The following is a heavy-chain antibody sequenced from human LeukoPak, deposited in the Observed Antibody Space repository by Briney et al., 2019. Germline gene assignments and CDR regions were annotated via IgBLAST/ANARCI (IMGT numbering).Heavy chain of an antibody. Sequence: SETLSLTGTVSGGSISPHYWTWIRQTPGKGLEWIGYIFHSGLTNYNSALRSRVTLSVDTARNQLSLKLTSVTAADTAVYYCTREVSTVTFDYWGQGTLVTVSS. D-gene: IGHD4-17*01. V-gene: IGHV4-59*11. CDR3: TREVSTVTFDY. J-gene: IGHJ4*02. CDR1: GGSISPHY. CDR2: IFHSGLT.